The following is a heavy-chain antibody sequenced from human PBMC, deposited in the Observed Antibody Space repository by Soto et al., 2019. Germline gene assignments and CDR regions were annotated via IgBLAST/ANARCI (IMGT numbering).Heavy chain of an antibody. V-gene: IGHV4-30-2*01. CDR3: ARQDYYYYGMDV. CDR2: IYHSGST. CDR1: GGSISSGGYS. Sequence: SETLYLTCAVSGGSISSGGYSWSWIRQPPGKGLEWIGYIYHSGSTNYNPSLKSRVTISVDTSKNQFSLKLSSVTAADTAVYYCARQDYYYYGMDVWGQGTTVTVSS. J-gene: IGHJ6*02.